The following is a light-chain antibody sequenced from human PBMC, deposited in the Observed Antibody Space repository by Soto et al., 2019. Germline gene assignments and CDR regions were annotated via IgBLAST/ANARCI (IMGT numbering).Light chain of an antibody. Sequence: DIQMTQSTSTLSASLGDRVTITWGASQSISSWLAWYQQKPGKAPKLLIYAASTLQSGVPSRFSGSGSGTDVNLTISCLQPEDFATYYCQQYYSYPFTFGPGTKVDIK. CDR2: AAS. CDR3: QQYYSYPFT. V-gene: IGKV1-5*01. CDR1: QSISSW. J-gene: IGKJ3*01.